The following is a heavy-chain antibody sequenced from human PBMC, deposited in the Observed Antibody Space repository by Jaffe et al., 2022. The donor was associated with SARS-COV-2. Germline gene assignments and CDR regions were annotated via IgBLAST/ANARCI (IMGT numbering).Heavy chain of an antibody. V-gene: IGHV5-51*01. J-gene: IGHJ4*02. Sequence: EVQLVQSGAEVKKPGESLKISCKGSGYSFSNSWIGWVRQMPGKGLEWMGIIYPADSDTRYSPSFQGQATISVDKSNSSAYLQWSGLKASDTAMYYCARLGYSGYEADYWGQGTLVTVSS. D-gene: IGHD5-12*01. CDR3: ARLGYSGYEADY. CDR2: IYPADSDT. CDR1: GYSFSNSW.